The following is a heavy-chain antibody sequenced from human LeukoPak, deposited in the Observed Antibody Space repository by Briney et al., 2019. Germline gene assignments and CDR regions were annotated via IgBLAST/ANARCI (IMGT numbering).Heavy chain of an antibody. CDR2: IYTSGST. D-gene: IGHD3-3*01. V-gene: IGHV4-61*02. CDR1: GDSMSSGSSY. Sequence: PSQTLSLTCTVSGDSMSSGSSYWSWIRQPAGKGLEWIGRIYTSGSTIYNPSLKSRVTISVDTSKNRFSLNLSSVTVADTAVYYCARDLTIFPYNWFDPWGQGTLVTVSS. CDR3: ARDLTIFPYNWFDP. J-gene: IGHJ5*02.